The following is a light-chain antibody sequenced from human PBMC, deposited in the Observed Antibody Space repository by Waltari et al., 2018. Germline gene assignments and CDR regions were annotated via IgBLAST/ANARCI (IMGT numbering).Light chain of an antibody. J-gene: IGKJ3*01. Sequence: DIQMTQSPSSLSASVGDRVTITCRASQVISNYLAWYQQKPGKGPKLLIYAASTLQSGVPSRFSGMVSGTDFTLTISSLQPEDVATYYCQKYDSVPLTFGPGTKVDIK. CDR1: QVISNY. V-gene: IGKV1-27*01. CDR3: QKYDSVPLT. CDR2: AAS.